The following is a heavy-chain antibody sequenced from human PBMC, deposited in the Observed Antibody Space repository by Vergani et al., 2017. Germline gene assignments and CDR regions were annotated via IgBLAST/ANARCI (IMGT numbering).Heavy chain of an antibody. V-gene: IGHV3-23*01. CDR3: AKVGRSEVAGTFGAFDI. CDR1: GFTFSNSA. D-gene: IGHD6-19*01. Sequence: EVHLLESGGGLVQSGGSLRLSCAASGFTFSNSAVSRVRQAPGRGLAWVSSISGPGLSTYYADSVKGRFSISRDNSKNTLFLHMNSLRPEDTAVYYCAKVGRSEVAGTFGAFDIWGQGTMVTVSS. CDR2: ISGPGLST. J-gene: IGHJ3*02.